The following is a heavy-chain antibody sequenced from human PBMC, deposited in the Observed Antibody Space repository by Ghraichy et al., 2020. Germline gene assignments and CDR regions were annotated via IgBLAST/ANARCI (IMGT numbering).Heavy chain of an antibody. CDR3: ARRRTYGEDWFDP. Sequence: GGSLRLSCAASGFTFSDYYMSWIRQAPGKGLEWVSYISSSGSTIYYADSVKGRFTISRDNAKNSLYLQINSLRAEDTAVYYCARRRTYGEDWFDPWGQGTLVTVSS. CDR2: ISSSGSTI. CDR1: GFTFSDYY. V-gene: IGHV3-11*01. D-gene: IGHD4-17*01. J-gene: IGHJ5*02.